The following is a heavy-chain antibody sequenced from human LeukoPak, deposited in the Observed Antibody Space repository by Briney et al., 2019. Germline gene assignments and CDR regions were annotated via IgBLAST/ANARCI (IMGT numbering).Heavy chain of an antibody. CDR3: AREANSPTARYWYFDL. J-gene: IGHJ2*01. CDR1: GGSVSSYY. D-gene: IGHD2-21*01. Sequence: SETLSLTCTVSGGSVSSYYWSWMRQSPGQGLEWIGYVYYSGSTNYNPALKSRVTISLDTSENQFSLKLSSVTAADTAVYYCAREANSPTARYWYFDLWAVAPRSLSPQ. V-gene: IGHV4-59*02. CDR2: VYYSGST.